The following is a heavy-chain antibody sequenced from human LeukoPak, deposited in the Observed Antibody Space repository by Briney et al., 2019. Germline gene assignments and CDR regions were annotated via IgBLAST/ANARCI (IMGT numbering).Heavy chain of an antibody. CDR1: GFTFDDYA. CDR3: AKGSYSGSHRNYFDY. D-gene: IGHD1-26*01. V-gene: IGHV3-9*03. CDR2: ISWNSGSI. J-gene: IGHJ4*02. Sequence: GGSLRLSCAASGFTFDDYAMHWVRQAPGKGLEWVSGISWNSGSIGYADSVKGRFTISRDNAKNSLYLQMNSLRAEDMALYYCAKGSYSGSHRNYFDYWGQGTLVTVSS.